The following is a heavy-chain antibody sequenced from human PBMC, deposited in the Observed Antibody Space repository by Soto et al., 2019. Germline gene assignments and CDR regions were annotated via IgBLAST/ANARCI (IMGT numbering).Heavy chain of an antibody. J-gene: IGHJ4*02. D-gene: IGHD5-12*01. CDR2: IYHSGST. CDR3: AAGGGLPRYY. CDR1: GISISNGGYT. Sequence: SDTLSLTCAVSGISISNGGYTWSWIRQPPGKGLEWIGYIYHSGSTYYSPSLKSRVTISVDRSKNQFSLKLSSVTAADTAVYYCAAGGGLPRYYWGQGTLVTVS. V-gene: IGHV4-30-2*01.